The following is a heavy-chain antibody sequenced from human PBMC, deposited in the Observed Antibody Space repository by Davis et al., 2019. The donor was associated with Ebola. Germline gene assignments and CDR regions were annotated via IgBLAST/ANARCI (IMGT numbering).Heavy chain of an antibody. V-gene: IGHV3-21*01. D-gene: IGHD6-19*01. CDR1: GFTFSSYS. CDR3: ARDRGQAVAGRGEVYFDY. Sequence: PGGSLRLSCAASGFTFSSYSMNWVRQAPGKGLEWVSSISSSSSYIYYADSVKGRFTISRDNAKNSLYLQMNSLRDEDTAVYYCARDRGQAVAGRGEVYFDYWGQGTLVTVSS. CDR2: ISSSSSYI. J-gene: IGHJ4*02.